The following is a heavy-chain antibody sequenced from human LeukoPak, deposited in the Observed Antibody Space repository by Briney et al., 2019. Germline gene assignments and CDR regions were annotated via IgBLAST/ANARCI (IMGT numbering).Heavy chain of an antibody. D-gene: IGHD2/OR15-2a*01. CDR3: STWAFYHGLDV. CDR2: IHADGGRT. CDR1: GFAFADYA. V-gene: IGHV3-43*02. Sequence: GGSLRLSCAASGFAFADYAMHWVRQIPGKGLECVAHIHADGGRTFYADSVEGRFTVFRENAKNSLFLQMDSLTSDDTAFYYCSTWAFYHGLDVWGQGATVIVSS. J-gene: IGHJ6*02.